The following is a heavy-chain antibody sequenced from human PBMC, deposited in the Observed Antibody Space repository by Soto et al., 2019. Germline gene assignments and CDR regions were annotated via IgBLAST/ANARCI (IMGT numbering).Heavy chain of an antibody. Sequence: PGGSLRLSCAASGFTFNSYSMNWVRQASGKGLEWVSSISSSSSYIYYADSVKGRFTISRDNAKNSLYLQMNSLRAEDTAVYYCARDKDIVVVPAPTPSWFDPWGQGTLVTVSS. V-gene: IGHV3-21*01. CDR1: GFTFNSYS. CDR2: ISSSSSYI. J-gene: IGHJ5*02. CDR3: ARDKDIVVVPAPTPSWFDP. D-gene: IGHD2-2*01.